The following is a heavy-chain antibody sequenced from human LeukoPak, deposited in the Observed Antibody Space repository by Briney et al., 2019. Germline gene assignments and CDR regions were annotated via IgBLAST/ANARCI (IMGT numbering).Heavy chain of an antibody. J-gene: IGHJ4*02. V-gene: IGHV4-4*07. Sequence: PSETLSLTCTVSGGSISSYYWSWIRQPAGKGLEWIGRIYTGGSTNYNPSLKSRVTMSVDTSKNQFSLKLSSVTAADTAVYYCARDRWRYYDSSGYYSYFDYWGQGTLVTVSS. CDR3: ARDRWRYYDSSGYYSYFDY. CDR2: IYTGGST. CDR1: GGSISSYY. D-gene: IGHD3-22*01.